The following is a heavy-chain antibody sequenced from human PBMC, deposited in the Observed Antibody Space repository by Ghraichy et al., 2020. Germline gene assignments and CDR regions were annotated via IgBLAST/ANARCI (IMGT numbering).Heavy chain of an antibody. CDR1: GFTFSSYS. CDR3: ARDLVLTTIYSYGSGSFDY. Sequence: GGSLRLSCAASGFTFSSYSMNWVRQAPGKGLEWVSYISSSSSTIYYADSVKGRFTISRDNAKNSLYLQMNSLRDEDTAVYYCARDLVLTTIYSYGSGSFDYWGQGTLVTVSS. D-gene: IGHD5-18*01. CDR2: ISSSSSTI. V-gene: IGHV3-48*02. J-gene: IGHJ4*02.